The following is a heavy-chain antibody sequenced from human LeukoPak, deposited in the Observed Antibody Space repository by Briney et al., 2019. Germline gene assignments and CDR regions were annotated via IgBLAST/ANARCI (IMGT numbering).Heavy chain of an antibody. CDR2: ISYDGSNK. CDR3: ARGRPAVAEFDY. Sequence: GGSLRLSCAASGFTFSSYAMHWVRQAPGKGLEWVAVISYDGSNKYYADSVKGRFIISRDNSKNTLYLQMNSLRAEDTAVYYCARGRPAVAEFDYWGQGTLVTVSS. J-gene: IGHJ4*02. CDR1: GFTFSSYA. D-gene: IGHD6-19*01. V-gene: IGHV3-30-3*01.